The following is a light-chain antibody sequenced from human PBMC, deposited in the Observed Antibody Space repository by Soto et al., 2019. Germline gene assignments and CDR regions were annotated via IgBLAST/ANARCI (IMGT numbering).Light chain of an antibody. CDR3: QHYTSYSEA. J-gene: IGKJ1*01. V-gene: IGKV1-5*03. CDR1: QTISSW. Sequence: DIQMTQSPSTLSGSVGDRVTITCQASQTISSWFAWYQPKPRTAPKRPIYNASTLKSGVPSRFSGGGSGSEFTRTISSLQRDDFASYYCQHYTSYSEAFGQGTKLAIK. CDR2: NAS.